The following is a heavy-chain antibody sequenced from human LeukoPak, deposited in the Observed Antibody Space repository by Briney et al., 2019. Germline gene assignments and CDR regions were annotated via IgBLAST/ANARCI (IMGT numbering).Heavy chain of an antibody. J-gene: IGHJ4*02. CDR1: GDSVSSNSAA. CDR3: ARAAAAKGAFDY. Sequence: SQTLSLTCAISGDSVSSNSAAWNWIRQSPSRGLEWLGRAYYRSKWFNDYAVSVKSRITINPDTSKNQFSLQLNSVTPEDTAVYYCARAAAAKGAFDYWGQGTLVTVSS. CDR2: AYYRSKWFN. V-gene: IGHV6-1*01. D-gene: IGHD6-13*01.